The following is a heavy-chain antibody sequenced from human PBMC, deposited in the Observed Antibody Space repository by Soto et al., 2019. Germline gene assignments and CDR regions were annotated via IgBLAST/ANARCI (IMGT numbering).Heavy chain of an antibody. Sequence: QVQLVESGGGVVQPGRSLRLSCAASGFTFSNYPLHWVRQAPGKGLEWVAVISYDGNYEYYADSVKGRFTISRDNSKNPLCLQMNSLRVYDTAVYYCARASVAGTWGYYLDYWGQGALVTVSS. V-gene: IGHV3-30-3*01. CDR1: GFTFSNYP. D-gene: IGHD6-19*01. J-gene: IGHJ4*02. CDR2: ISYDGNYE. CDR3: ARASVAGTWGYYLDY.